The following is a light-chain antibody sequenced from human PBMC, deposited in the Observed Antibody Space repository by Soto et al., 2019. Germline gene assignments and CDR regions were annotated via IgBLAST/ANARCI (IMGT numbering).Light chain of an antibody. CDR3: QHRGA. CDR1: QSISS. Sequence: EVVLTQSPATLSLSPGERATLSCRSSQSISSLAWYQQKPGQAPRLLIYDASNRATDIPARFSGSGSGTDFTLTISSLEPEDFAVYYCQHRGAFGQGTKVEI. J-gene: IGKJ2*01. V-gene: IGKV3-11*01. CDR2: DAS.